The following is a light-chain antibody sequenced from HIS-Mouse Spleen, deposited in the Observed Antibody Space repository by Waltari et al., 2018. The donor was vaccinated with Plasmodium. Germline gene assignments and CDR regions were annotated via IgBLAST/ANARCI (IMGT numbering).Light chain of an antibody. CDR3: QAWDSSTVV. Sequence: SYELTQPPSVSVSPGQTASITCSGDKLGDKYACWYQQKPGKSPVLVNYQDSKRPSGIPVRFSGSNSGNTATLTIGGTQAMDEADYYCQAWDSSTVVFGGGTKLTVL. J-gene: IGLJ2*01. CDR1: KLGDKY. V-gene: IGLV3-1*01. CDR2: QDS.